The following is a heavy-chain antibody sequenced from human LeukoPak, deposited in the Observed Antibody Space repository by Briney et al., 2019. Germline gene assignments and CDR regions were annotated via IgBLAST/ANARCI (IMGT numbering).Heavy chain of an antibody. J-gene: IGHJ4*02. CDR2: ISYDGSNK. CDR1: GFTFSSYG. Sequence: GRSLRLSCAASGFTFSSYGMHWVRQAPGKGLEWVAVISYDGSNKYYADSVKDRFTISRDNSKNTLYLQMNSLRAEDTAVYYCVGFDYWGQGTLVTVSS. V-gene: IGHV3-30*03. CDR3: VGFDY.